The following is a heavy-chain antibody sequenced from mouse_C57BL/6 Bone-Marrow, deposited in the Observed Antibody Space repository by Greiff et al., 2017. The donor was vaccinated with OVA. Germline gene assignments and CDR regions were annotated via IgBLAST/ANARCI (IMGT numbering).Heavy chain of an antibody. J-gene: IGHJ3*01. D-gene: IGHD2-14*01. Sequence: VQLQQSGPELVKPGASVKISCKASGYAFSSSWMNWVQQRPGKGLEWIGRIYPGDGDTNYNGKFKGKATLTADKSSRTAYMQRSSLTSEDSAVYFCARRGTGSGFAYWGQGTLVTVSA. CDR3: ARRGTGSGFAY. CDR2: IYPGDGDT. V-gene: IGHV1-82*01. CDR1: GYAFSSSW.